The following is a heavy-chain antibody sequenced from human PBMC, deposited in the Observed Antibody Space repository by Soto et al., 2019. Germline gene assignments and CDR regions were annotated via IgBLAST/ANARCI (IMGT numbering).Heavy chain of an antibody. J-gene: IGHJ5*02. V-gene: IGHV4-39*01. CDR2: IYYSGST. Sequence: SETLSLTCTVSGGSISSSSYYWGWIRQPPGKGLEWIGSIYYSGSTYYNPSLKSRVTISVDTSKNQFSLKLSSVTAADTAVYYCASAGIAVAGTKHNWFDPWGQGTLVTVSS. CDR3: ASAGIAVAGTKHNWFDP. CDR1: GGSISSSSYY. D-gene: IGHD6-19*01.